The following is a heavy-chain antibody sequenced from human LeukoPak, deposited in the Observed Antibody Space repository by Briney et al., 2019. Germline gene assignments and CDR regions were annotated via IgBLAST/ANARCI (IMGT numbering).Heavy chain of an antibody. CDR1: GGSISSYY. D-gene: IGHD6-13*01. Sequence: PSETLSLTCTVSGGSISSYYWSWIRQPPGKGLEWIGYIYYSGSTNYNPSLKSRVTISVDTSKNQYSLKLSSVTAADTAMYYCAREPSGYSSSSGYYYYMDVWGKGTTVTVSS. CDR2: IYYSGST. J-gene: IGHJ6*03. V-gene: IGHV4-59*01. CDR3: AREPSGYSSSSGYYYYMDV.